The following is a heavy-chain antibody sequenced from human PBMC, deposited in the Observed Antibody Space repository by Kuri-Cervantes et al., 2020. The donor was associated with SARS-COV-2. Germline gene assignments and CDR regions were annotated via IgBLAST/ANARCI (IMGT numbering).Heavy chain of an antibody. CDR1: GGSFSDYY. Sequence: SETLSLTCAVYGGSFSDYYWSWVRQPPGKGLEWIGEINHSGSTNYNPSLKSRVTISVDTSKNQFSLKLSSVTAADTAVYYCAIAAAGNLAIDYWGQGTLVTVSS. J-gene: IGHJ4*02. V-gene: IGHV4-34*01. CDR3: AIAAAGNLAIDY. CDR2: INHSGST. D-gene: IGHD6-13*01.